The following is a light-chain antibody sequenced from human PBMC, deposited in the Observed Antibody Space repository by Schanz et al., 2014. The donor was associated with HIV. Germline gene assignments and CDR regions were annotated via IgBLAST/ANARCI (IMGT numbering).Light chain of an antibody. J-gene: IGLJ2*01. V-gene: IGLV2-14*03. CDR3: SSYIRSTTPVV. CDR1: RSDIGNYDF. Sequence: QSALTQPPSASGSPGQSVTISCTGTRSDIGNYDFVSWYQQHPGKAPKLMIYDVTNRPSGVSNRFSGSKSGNTASLTISGLQAEDEADYYCSSYIRSTTPVVFGGGTKLTVL. CDR2: DVT.